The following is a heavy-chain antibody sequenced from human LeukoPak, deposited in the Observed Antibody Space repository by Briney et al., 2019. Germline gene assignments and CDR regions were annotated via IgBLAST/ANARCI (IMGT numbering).Heavy chain of an antibody. Sequence: GGSLRLSCAASGFTISTYGMHWVRQAPGKGLEWVALISYDGSNKYYADSVKGRFTISRDNSKNTLYLQMNSLRAEDTAVYYCAKDYDGDSTWGGYFDYWGQGTLVTVSS. J-gene: IGHJ4*02. CDR2: ISYDGSNK. CDR1: GFTISTYG. D-gene: IGHD4-17*01. CDR3: AKDYDGDSTWGGYFDY. V-gene: IGHV3-30*18.